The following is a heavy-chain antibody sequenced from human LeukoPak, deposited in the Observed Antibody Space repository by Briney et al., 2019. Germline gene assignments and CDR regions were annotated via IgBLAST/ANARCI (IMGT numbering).Heavy chain of an antibody. CDR2: INHSGST. J-gene: IGHJ6*02. CDR1: GGSFSGYY. V-gene: IGHV4-34*01. D-gene: IGHD6-13*01. CDR3: ARQGSAGDYYYYYGMDV. Sequence: SETLSLTCAVYGGSFSGYYWSWIRQPPGKGLEWIGEINHSGSTNYNPSLKSRVTISVDTSKNQFSLKLSSVTAADTAVYYCARQGSAGDYYYYYGMDVWGQGTTVTVSS.